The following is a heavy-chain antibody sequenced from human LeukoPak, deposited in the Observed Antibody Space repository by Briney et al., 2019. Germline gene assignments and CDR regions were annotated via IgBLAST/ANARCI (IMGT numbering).Heavy chain of an antibody. D-gene: IGHD3-22*01. J-gene: IGHJ3*02. Sequence: SETLSLTCTVSGGSISSYYWSWIRQPPGKGLEWIGYIYYSGSTNYNPSLKSRVTISVDTSKNQFSLKLSSVTAADTAVYYCAAIPVDYYYDSSGYYYSAFDIWGQGTMVTVSS. CDR2: IYYSGST. V-gene: IGHV4-59*01. CDR3: AAIPVDYYYDSSGYYYSAFDI. CDR1: GGSISSYY.